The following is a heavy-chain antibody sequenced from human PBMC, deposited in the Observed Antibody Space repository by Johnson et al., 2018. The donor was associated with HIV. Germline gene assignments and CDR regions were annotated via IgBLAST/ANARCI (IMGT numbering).Heavy chain of an antibody. CDR3: ARPVIAADDAFDI. D-gene: IGHD6-13*01. CDR1: GFTFSNYG. CDR2: IRYDESNE. V-gene: IGHV3-33*01. J-gene: IGHJ3*02. Sequence: QVQLVESGGGVVQPGGSLRLSCAASGFTFSNYGMYWVRQAPGKGLEWVAFIRYDESNEYYADSVKGRFTISRDNSKNTLFLQMNSLRAEDTAVYYCARPVIAADDAFDIWGQGTMVTVSS.